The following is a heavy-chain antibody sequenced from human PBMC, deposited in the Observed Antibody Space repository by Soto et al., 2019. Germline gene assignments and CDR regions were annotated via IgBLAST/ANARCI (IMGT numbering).Heavy chain of an antibody. CDR2: ISYDGSNK. J-gene: IGHJ4*02. CDR3: ARDLRHSYGYLEEDDY. CDR1: GFTFSSYA. V-gene: IGHV3-30-3*01. Sequence: QVQLVESGGGVVQPGRSLRLSCAASGFTFSSYAMHWVRQAPGKGLEWVAVISYDGSNKYYADSVKGRFTISRNNSKNTLYLQMNGLRAEDTAIYYCARDLRHSYGYLEEDDYWGQGSLVTVSS. D-gene: IGHD5-18*01.